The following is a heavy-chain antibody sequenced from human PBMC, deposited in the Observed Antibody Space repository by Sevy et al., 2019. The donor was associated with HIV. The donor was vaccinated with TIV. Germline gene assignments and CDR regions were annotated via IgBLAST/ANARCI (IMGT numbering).Heavy chain of an antibody. V-gene: IGHV3-30-3*01. J-gene: IGHJ5*02. CDR3: ARDQHDYGGNVRTGWFDP. CDR2: ISYDGSIK. Sequence: GGSLRLSCAASGFTFSSYALHWVRQAPAKGLEWVALISYDGSIKYSADSLKGGFTVSRDNSKKTLYLQMNSLRPEDTAVYFCARDQHDYGGNVRTGWFDPWGQGTLVTVSS. CDR1: GFTFSSYA. D-gene: IGHD4-17*01.